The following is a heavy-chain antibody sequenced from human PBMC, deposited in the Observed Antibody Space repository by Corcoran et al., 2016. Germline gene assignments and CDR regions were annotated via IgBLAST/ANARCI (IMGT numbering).Heavy chain of an antibody. D-gene: IGHD2-2*01. Sequence: QVQLVESGGGEVQPGRSLRLSCAASGFTFSSYCMHWVRQAPGKGLEWVAVISYDGSNKYYADSVKGRFTISRDNSKNTLYLQMNSLRAEDTAVYYCAKVGEPGYQLLHYYYGMDVWGQGTTVTVSS. CDR3: AKVGEPGYQLLHYYYGMDV. J-gene: IGHJ6*02. CDR1: GFTFSSYC. CDR2: ISYDGSNK. V-gene: IGHV3-30*18.